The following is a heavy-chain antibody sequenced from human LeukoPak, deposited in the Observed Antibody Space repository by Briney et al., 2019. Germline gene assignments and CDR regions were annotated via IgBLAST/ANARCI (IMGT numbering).Heavy chain of an antibody. CDR2: IYHIGNT. V-gene: IGHV4-4*02. Sequence: SETLSLTCAVSGGSISSNNWWSWVRQPPGKGLEWIGEIYHIGNTNYNPSLKSRVTMSVDKSNNQFSLKLNSVTAADTAVYYCASHGAFYLAYWGQGTLVTVSS. CDR3: ASHGAFYLAY. J-gene: IGHJ4*02. CDR1: GGSISSNNW. D-gene: IGHD2/OR15-2a*01.